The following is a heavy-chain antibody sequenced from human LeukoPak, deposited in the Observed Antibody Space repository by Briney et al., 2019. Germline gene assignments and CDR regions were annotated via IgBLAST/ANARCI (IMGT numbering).Heavy chain of an antibody. Sequence: ASVKVSCKASGYTFTGYYMHWVRQAPGQGLEWMGWINPNSGGTNYTQKFQGRVTITADKSTSTAYMELSSLRSEDTAVYYCANFWSGSVVGNWFDPWGQGTLVTVSS. J-gene: IGHJ5*02. D-gene: IGHD3-3*01. CDR1: GYTFTGYY. CDR3: ANFWSGSVVGNWFDP. V-gene: IGHV1-2*02. CDR2: INPNSGGT.